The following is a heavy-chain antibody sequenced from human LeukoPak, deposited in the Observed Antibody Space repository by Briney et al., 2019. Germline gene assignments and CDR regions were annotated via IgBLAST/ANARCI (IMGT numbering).Heavy chain of an antibody. V-gene: IGHV1-2*04. CDR3: ARGGQWLRENWFDP. J-gene: IGHJ5*02. Sequence: ASVKVSCKASRYTFTGYYMHWVRQAPGQGLDWMGWINPNSGGTNYAQKFQGWVTMTRDTSISTAYMELSGLRSDDTAVYYCARGGQWLRENWFDPWGQGTLVTVSS. D-gene: IGHD3-22*01. CDR1: RYTFTGYY. CDR2: INPNSGGT.